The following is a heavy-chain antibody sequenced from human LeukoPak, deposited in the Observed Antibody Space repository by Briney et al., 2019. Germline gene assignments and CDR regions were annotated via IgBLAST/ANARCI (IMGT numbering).Heavy chain of an antibody. CDR1: GGSISSYY. Sequence: SETLSLTCTVSGGSISSYYWSWIRQPPGKGLEWIGYIYYSGSTNYNPSPKSRVTISVDTSKNQFSLKLSSVTAADTAVYYCARAHHDSSGYYYARWFDPWGQGTLVTVSS. V-gene: IGHV4-59*01. CDR2: IYYSGST. CDR3: ARAHHDSSGYYYARWFDP. J-gene: IGHJ5*02. D-gene: IGHD3-22*01.